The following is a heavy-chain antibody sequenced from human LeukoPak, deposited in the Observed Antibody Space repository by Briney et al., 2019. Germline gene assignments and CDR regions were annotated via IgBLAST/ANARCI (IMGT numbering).Heavy chain of an antibody. CDR2: LYHIGAV. CDR3: ARHGGFTPPDY. D-gene: IGHD3-3*01. Sequence: SETLSLTCTVSGVSITGDSYYWARIPQPPGKKLEWIGSLYHIGAVHYNPSLKSRVTISEDTPKNQFSLKLTSVTAADTAMYYCARHGGFTPPDYWGQGTLVAVSS. V-gene: IGHV4-39*01. J-gene: IGHJ4*02. CDR1: GVSITGDSYY.